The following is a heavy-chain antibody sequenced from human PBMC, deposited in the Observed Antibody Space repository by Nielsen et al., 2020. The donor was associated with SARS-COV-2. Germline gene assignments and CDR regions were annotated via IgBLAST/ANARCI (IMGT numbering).Heavy chain of an antibody. V-gene: IGHV1-2*06. Sequence: ASVKVSCKASGYTFTSYYMHWVRQAPGQGLEWMGRINPNSGGTNYAQKFQGRVTMTRDTSISTAYMELSRLRSDDTAVYYCARYYYDSSGNYYGMDVWGQGTTVTVSS. CDR1: GYTFTSYY. CDR3: ARYYYDSSGNYYGMDV. D-gene: IGHD3-22*01. CDR2: INPNSGGT. J-gene: IGHJ6*02.